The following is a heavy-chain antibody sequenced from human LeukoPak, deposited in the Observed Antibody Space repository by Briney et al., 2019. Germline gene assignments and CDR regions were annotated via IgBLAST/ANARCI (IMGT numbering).Heavy chain of an antibody. CDR1: GFTFSSNG. J-gene: IGHJ5*01. CDR3: ARGPDRLRNWFDS. CDR2: ISSSSGYI. Sequence: GGSLRFSCAASGFTFSSNGMNWVRQAPGKGLEWVSSISSSSGYIFYADSVKGRFTVSRDNAKNPLYLQMNSLRAEDTAVYYCARGPDRLRNWFDSWGQGILVTVSS. D-gene: IGHD1-14*01. V-gene: IGHV3-21*01.